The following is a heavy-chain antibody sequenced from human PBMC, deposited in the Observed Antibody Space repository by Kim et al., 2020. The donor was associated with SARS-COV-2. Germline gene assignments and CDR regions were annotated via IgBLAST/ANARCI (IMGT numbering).Heavy chain of an antibody. D-gene: IGHD5-12*01. Sequence: SVKGRFTISRDDSKSIAYLQMNSLKTEDTAVYYCTMAEMATLYYYYGMDVWGQGTTVTVSS. J-gene: IGHJ6*02. V-gene: IGHV3-49*02. CDR3: TMAEMATLYYYYGMDV.